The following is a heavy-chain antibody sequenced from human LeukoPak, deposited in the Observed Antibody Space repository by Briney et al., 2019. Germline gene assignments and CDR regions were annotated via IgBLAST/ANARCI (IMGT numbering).Heavy chain of an antibody. D-gene: IGHD3-22*01. J-gene: IGHJ4*02. V-gene: IGHV3-30*02. CDR1: GFTFSSCG. CDR3: AKTPPYYYDNSGYSLDY. Sequence: GGSLRLSCAASGFTFSSCGMHWVRQAPGKGLEWVAIIRYDGSNKYYTDSVKGRFTISRDNSKNTLYLQMNSLRAEDTAVYYCAKTPPYYYDNSGYSLDYWGQGTLVTVSS. CDR2: IRYDGSNK.